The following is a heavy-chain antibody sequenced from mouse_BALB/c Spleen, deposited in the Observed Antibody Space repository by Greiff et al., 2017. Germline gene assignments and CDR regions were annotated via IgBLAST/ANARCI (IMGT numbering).Heavy chain of an antibody. CDR3: ARYPLHGRGSYWYFDV. CDR2: ISYSGST. D-gene: IGHD1-1*01. CDR1: GDSITSGY. J-gene: IGHJ1*01. Sequence: DVKLQESGPSLVKPSQTLSLTCSVTGDSITSGYWNWIRKFPGNKLEYMGYISYSGSTYYNPSLKSRISITRDTSKNQYYLQLNSVTTEDTATYYCARYPLHGRGSYWYFDVWGAGTTVTVAS. V-gene: IGHV3-8*02.